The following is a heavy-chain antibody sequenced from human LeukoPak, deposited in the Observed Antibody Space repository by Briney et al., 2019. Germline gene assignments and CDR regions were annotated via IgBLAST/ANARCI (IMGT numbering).Heavy chain of an antibody. CDR1: GFTFSSYA. Sequence: PGGSLRLSCAASGFTFSSYAMSWVRQAPGKGLEWVSAINYSGDDTFYADSVKGRFTISRDNSKNTLYLQLHSLGAEDTAVYYCAKDRGHCSTTNCFTRGNYFDYWGQGTLVTVSS. CDR3: AKDRGHCSTTNCFTRGNYFDY. J-gene: IGHJ4*02. V-gene: IGHV3-23*01. D-gene: IGHD2-2*02. CDR2: INYSGDDT.